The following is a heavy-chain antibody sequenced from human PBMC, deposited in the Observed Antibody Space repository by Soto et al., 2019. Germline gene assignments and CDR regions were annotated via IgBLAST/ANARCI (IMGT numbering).Heavy chain of an antibody. D-gene: IGHD3-16*01. CDR1: DFSLSPYW. V-gene: IGHV3-74*03. CDR2: LSSDGFGA. J-gene: IGHJ4*02. CDR3: ARDLGGPDY. Sequence: PGGSLRLSCAASDFSLSPYWMHWVRQVPGRGLEWVARLSSDGFGAAYADSVKGRFFISRNIARNTLSLQMNSLRADDTAVYYCARDLGGPDYWGRGTSGTVSS.